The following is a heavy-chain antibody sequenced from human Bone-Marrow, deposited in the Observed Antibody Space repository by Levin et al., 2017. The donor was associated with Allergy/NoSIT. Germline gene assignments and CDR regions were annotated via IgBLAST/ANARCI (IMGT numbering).Heavy chain of an antibody. Sequence: RPGGSLRLSCAASGFTFSSDVMAWVRQAPGKGLEWVSLIRGSGDFTEYADSVQGRFTISRDNSKNTVSLQMDSVRAEDTAVYYCAKGRDISSTFDHWGQGTLVTVSS. CDR2: IRGSGDFT. V-gene: IGHV3-23*01. CDR1: GFTFSSDV. D-gene: IGHD6-6*01. CDR3: AKGRDISSTFDH. J-gene: IGHJ4*02.